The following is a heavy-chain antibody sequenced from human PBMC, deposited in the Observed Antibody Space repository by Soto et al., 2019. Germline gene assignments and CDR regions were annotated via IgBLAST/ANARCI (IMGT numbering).Heavy chain of an antibody. V-gene: IGHV3-30*18. J-gene: IGHJ3*02. CDR3: AKRAYYGDYEPFDI. CDR2: ISYDGSNK. Sequence: QVQLVESGGGVVQPGRSLRLSCAASGFTFSSYGMHWVRQAPGKGLEWVAVISYDGSNKYYADSVKGRFTISRDNSKNTLYLQMNSLRAEDTAVYYCAKRAYYGDYEPFDIWGQGTMVTVSS. CDR1: GFTFSSYG. D-gene: IGHD4-17*01.